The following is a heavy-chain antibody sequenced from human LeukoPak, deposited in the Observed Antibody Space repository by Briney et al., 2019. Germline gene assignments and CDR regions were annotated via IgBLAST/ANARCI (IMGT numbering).Heavy chain of an antibody. CDR3: ARDLSKLGYFDY. J-gene: IGHJ4*02. V-gene: IGHV4-59*12. CDR2: IYDSGST. CDR1: GGSIGSYF. Sequence: SETLSLTCTVSGGSIGSYFWNWIRQSPGKGLEWIGYIYDSGSTNYNPSLKSRVTISVDTSKNQFSLKLSSVTAADTAVYYCARDLSKLGYFDYWGQGTLVTVSS. D-gene: IGHD2/OR15-2a*01.